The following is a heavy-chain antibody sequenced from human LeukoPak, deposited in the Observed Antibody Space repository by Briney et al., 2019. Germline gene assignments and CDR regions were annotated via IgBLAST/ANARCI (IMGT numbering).Heavy chain of an antibody. CDR1: GDSMNNYY. CDR2: IYYSGKT. V-gene: IGHV4-59*01. CDR3: TGVNVKSGWYNVDY. J-gene: IGHJ4*02. D-gene: IGHD6-19*01. Sequence: SETLSLTCTVSGDSMNNYYWSWIRQPPGKGLEWIGGIYYSGKTYYNPSLKSRVTISLDTSKNQISLRLSSVTAADTAMYYRTGVNVKSGWYNVDYWGQGTLVTVSS.